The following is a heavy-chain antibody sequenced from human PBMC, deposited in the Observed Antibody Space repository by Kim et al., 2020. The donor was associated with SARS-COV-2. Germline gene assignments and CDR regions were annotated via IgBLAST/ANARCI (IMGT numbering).Heavy chain of an antibody. V-gene: IGHV1-2*02. CDR2: INPNGGDT. CDR1: GYTFNDYY. CDR3: SRDSDPDF. J-gene: IGHJ4*02. Sequence: SVKVSCKASGYTFNDYYIHWVRQAPGQRLEWMGWINPNGGDTKYSQKFQGRVSMTRDSSINTAYVELNSLTSDDTAVYYCSRDSDPDFWGQGTLVTVSS.